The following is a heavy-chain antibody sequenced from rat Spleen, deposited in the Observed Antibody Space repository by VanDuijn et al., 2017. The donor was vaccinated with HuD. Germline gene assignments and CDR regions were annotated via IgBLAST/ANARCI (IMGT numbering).Heavy chain of an antibody. CDR2: ISTSGDST. D-gene: IGHD1-12*03. V-gene: IGHV5S13*01. CDR3: ARHDYDGYYPDY. J-gene: IGHJ2*01. CDR1: GFTSGNYD. Sequence: EVQLVESGGGLVPPGRSLKLSCAASGFTSGNYDMAWVRQAPTKGLEWVAAISTSGDSTYYRYSVKGRFTVSRDNAQNTLYLKMDSLRSEATAAYYGARHDYDGYYPDYWGQGVLVTVSS.